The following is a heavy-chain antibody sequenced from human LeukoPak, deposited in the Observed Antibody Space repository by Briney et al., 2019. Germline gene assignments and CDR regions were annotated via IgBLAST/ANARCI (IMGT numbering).Heavy chain of an antibody. J-gene: IGHJ4*02. D-gene: IGHD4-11*01. CDR1: SDTIGGSSYH. CDR3: ARQSLSNYYFDY. CDR2: IYYSGRA. Sequence: SETLSLTCNVSSDTIGGSSYHWGWIRQPPGKGLEFIVRIYYSGRAYYNPSLKSRLTVSIDTSKKQFYLNLRSVTAADTAVYFCARQSLSNYYFDYWGQGTLVTVSS. V-gene: IGHV4-39*01.